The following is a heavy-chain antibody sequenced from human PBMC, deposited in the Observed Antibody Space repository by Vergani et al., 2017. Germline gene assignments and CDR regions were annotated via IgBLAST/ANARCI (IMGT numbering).Heavy chain of an antibody. J-gene: IGHJ5*02. CDR1: GYTFTSYG. CDR3: ARLRPYYDFWSGYKIGHNWFDP. V-gene: IGHV7-4-1*02. Sequence: QVQLVQSGAEVKKPGASVKVSCKASGYTFTSYGISWVRQAPGQGLELMGWINTNTGNPTYAQGFTGRFVFSLDTSVSTAYLQISSLKAEDTAVYYCARLRPYYDFWSGYKIGHNWFDPWGQGTLVTVSP. D-gene: IGHD3-3*01. CDR2: INTNTGNP.